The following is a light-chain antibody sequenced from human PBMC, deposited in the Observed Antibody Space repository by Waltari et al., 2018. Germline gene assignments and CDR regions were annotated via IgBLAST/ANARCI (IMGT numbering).Light chain of an antibody. CDR3: QHYVRLPAT. CDR2: GAS. Sequence: EIVLTQSPGILSLSPGTRATLSCRASQSVSRAFAWYQQKPGQAHRLLIYGASSRATGIPDRFSGGGSGTDFSLTISRLEPEDFVVYYCQHYVRLPATFGQGTKVEIK. J-gene: IGKJ1*01. CDR1: QSVSRAF. V-gene: IGKV3-20*01.